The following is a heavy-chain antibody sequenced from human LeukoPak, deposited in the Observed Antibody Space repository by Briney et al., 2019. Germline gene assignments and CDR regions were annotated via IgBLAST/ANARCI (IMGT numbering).Heavy chain of an antibody. CDR2: ISPTGGST. Sequence: ASVKVSCKASGYTFTSYYMHWVRQAPGEGLEWMGIISPTGGSTSYAQKFQGRVTMTRDTSTSTVYMELSSLRSEDTAVYYCARDHYHKIHSVMVTAPDYWGQGTLVTVSS. V-gene: IGHV1-46*01. D-gene: IGHD2-21*02. J-gene: IGHJ4*02. CDR3: ARDHYHKIHSVMVTAPDY. CDR1: GYTFTSYY.